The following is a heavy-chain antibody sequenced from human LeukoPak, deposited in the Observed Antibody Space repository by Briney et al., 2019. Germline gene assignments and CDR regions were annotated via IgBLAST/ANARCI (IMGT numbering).Heavy chain of an antibody. CDR3: VRHLGPAQIHSYFGY. D-gene: IGHD2-2*01. J-gene: IGHJ4*02. CDR1: GGPISRSSYY. CDR2: FYYSGST. Sequence: SETLSLTCTVSGGPISRSSYYWGWIRQPPGKGLEWIGTFYYSGSTYYNSSLKSRVTISVDTSKNQFSLKLRSVTAADTAVYYCVRHLGPAQIHSYFGYWGQGILVTVSS. V-gene: IGHV4-39*01.